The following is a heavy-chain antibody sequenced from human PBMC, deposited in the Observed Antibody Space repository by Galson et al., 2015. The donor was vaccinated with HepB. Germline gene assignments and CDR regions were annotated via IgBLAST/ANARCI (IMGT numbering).Heavy chain of an antibody. D-gene: IGHD6-25*01. CDR2: IYYSGST. Sequence: TLSLTCTVSGGSISSGDYYWSWIRQPPGKGLEWIGYIYYSGSTYYNPSLKSRVTISVDTSKNQFSLKLSSVTAADTAVYYCAREGQRGEAFDIWGQGTMVTVSS. CDR3: AREGQRGEAFDI. J-gene: IGHJ3*02. V-gene: IGHV4-30-4*01. CDR1: GGSISSGDYY.